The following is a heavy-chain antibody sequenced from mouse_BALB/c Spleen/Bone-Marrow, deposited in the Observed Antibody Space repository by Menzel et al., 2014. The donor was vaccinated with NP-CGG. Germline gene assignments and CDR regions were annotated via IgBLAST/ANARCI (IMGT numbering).Heavy chain of an antibody. CDR1: GFNIKDTY. J-gene: IGHJ2*01. D-gene: IGHD2-4*01. CDR3: ARDYDYFFDY. CDR2: MDPANGNT. Sequence: EVQLQQSGAELVKPGASVKLSCTASGFNIKDTYMHWVKQRPEQGLEWIGWMDPANGNTKYDPNFQGKATITADTSSNTAYLQLSSLTSEDTAVYYCARDYDYFFDYWGQGTTLTVSS. V-gene: IGHV14-3*02.